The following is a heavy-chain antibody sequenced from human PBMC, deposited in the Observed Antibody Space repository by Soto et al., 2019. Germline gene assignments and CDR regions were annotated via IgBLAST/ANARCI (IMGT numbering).Heavy chain of an antibody. CDR3: ARAPVIAAPSGWFDP. J-gene: IGHJ5*02. Sequence: ASLKVSCKASGYTFTSYGISWVRQAPGQGLEWMGWISAYNGNTNYAQKLQGRVTMTTDTSTSTAYMELRSLRSDDTAVYYCARAPVIAAPSGWFDPWGQGTLVTVSS. CDR2: ISAYNGNT. V-gene: IGHV1-18*01. D-gene: IGHD6-6*01. CDR1: GYTFTSYG.